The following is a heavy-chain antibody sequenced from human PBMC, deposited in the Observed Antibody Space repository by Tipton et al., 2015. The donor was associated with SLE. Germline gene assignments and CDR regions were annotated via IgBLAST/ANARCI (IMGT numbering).Heavy chain of an antibody. Sequence: SLGLSCPASGFNFRDYYMTWIRQAPGKGLEWIAYISRGGNTIYYADSVKGRFTISRDNTKNSLSLQMSSLRDEDTAVYYCARTTLSLYFDSWGQGTLLIVSS. CDR2: ISRGGNTI. V-gene: IGHV3-11*01. D-gene: IGHD1-14*01. CDR1: GFNFRDYY. J-gene: IGHJ4*02. CDR3: ARTTLSLYFDS.